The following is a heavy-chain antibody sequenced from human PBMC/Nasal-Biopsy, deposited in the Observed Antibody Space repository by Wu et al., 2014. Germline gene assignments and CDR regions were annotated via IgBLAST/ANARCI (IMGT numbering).Heavy chain of an antibody. CDR3: ARDPYSNNYGGFDV. D-gene: IGHD2-21*01. Sequence: AASGFTFSDYWMTWVRRAPGKGLEWVANINQDGTGTEYVDSVKGRFAISRDNAKNSVYLQMNSLRVEDTAVYYCARDPYSNNYGGFDVWGQGTMVTVSS. J-gene: IGHJ3*01. CDR1: GFTFSDYW. V-gene: IGHV3-7*03. CDR2: INQDGTGT.